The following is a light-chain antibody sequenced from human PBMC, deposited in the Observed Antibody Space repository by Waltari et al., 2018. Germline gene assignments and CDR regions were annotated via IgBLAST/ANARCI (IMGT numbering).Light chain of an antibody. CDR1: QTVTSNG. CDR3: QQYGSSVT. Sequence: IVLTQTPGTLSLSPGEGDTLFCRASQTVTSNGVAWYQFKPGQAPRLLIYGASNRATGIPDRFSGSGSGTEFTLTINSLEPEDSAVYFCQQYGSSVTFGGGTKVEI. J-gene: IGKJ4*01. CDR2: GAS. V-gene: IGKV3-20*01.